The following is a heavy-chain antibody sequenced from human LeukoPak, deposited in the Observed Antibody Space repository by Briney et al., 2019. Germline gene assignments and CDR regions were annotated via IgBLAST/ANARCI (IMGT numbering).Heavy chain of an antibody. D-gene: IGHD3-3*01. Sequence: ASVRVSSKASGYTFTRYDINWVRQAPGQGLEWMGWMNPKSGNTGYAQKFQGRVTMTRNTSIRTAYMELSSLRSEDTAVYYCARVYSYYDFWSGSNWFDPWGQGPLVTVSA. CDR2: MNPKSGNT. V-gene: IGHV1-8*01. J-gene: IGHJ5*02. CDR3: ARVYSYYDFWSGSNWFDP. CDR1: GYTFTRYD.